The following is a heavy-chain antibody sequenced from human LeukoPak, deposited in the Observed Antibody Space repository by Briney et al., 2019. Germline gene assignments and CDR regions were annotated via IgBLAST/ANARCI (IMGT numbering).Heavy chain of an antibody. CDR3: ATLNYYDSSGYFDY. V-gene: IGHV4-59*01. D-gene: IGHD3-22*01. Sequence: SETLSLTCTVSGGSISSYYWSWIRQPPGKGLEWIGYIYYSGSTNYNPSLKSRVTISVDTSKNQFSLKLSSVTAADTAVYYCATLNYYDSSGYFDYWGQGTLVTVSS. CDR2: IYYSGST. CDR1: GGSISSYY. J-gene: IGHJ4*02.